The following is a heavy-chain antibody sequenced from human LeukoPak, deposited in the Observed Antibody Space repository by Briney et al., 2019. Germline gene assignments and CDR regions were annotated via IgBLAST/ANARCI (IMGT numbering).Heavy chain of an antibody. V-gene: IGHV3-7*01. J-gene: IGHJ4*02. CDR2: IKQDGSET. D-gene: IGHD6-19*01. CDR1: GFTFINYW. Sequence: GGSLRLSCAASGFTFINYWMGWVRQAPGKGLEWVANIKQDGSETYYVDSVKGRFTISRDNAKSSLFLHMNSLRAEDTAAYYCARWGYTNGWYYFENWGQGTLVTVSS. CDR3: ARWGYTNGWYYFEN.